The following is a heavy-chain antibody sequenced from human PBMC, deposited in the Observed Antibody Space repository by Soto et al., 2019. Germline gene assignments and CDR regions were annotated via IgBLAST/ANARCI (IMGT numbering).Heavy chain of an antibody. D-gene: IGHD2-15*01. CDR1: GYTFTSYY. Sequence: GASVKVSCKASGYTFTSYYMHWVRQAPGQGLEWMGIINPSGGSTSYAQKFQGRVTMTRDTSTSTVYMELSSLRSEDTAVYYCARGYCSGGSCYSQKAKHNSRDNWFDPWGQGTLVTVSS. V-gene: IGHV1-46*01. J-gene: IGHJ5*02. CDR2: INPSGGST. CDR3: ARGYCSGGSCYSQKAKHNSRDNWFDP.